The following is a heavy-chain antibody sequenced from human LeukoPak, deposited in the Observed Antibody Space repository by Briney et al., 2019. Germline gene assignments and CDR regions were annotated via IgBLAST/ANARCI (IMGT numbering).Heavy chain of an antibody. D-gene: IGHD3-9*01. V-gene: IGHV4-39*01. CDR3: ARLPTGYPNWFDP. J-gene: IGHJ5*02. Sequence: SETLSLTCAVSGGSIISSSYNWGWIRQPPGTGLEWIGTIYHSGTTYYNPSLKSRVTISVDTSKNQFFLKLSSMTAADTAVYYCARLPTGYPNWFDPWGQGSLVTVSS. CDR1: GGSIISSSYN. CDR2: IYHSGTT.